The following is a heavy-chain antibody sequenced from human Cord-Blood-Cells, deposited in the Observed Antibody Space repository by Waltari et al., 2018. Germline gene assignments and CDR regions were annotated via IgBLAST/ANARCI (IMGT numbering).Heavy chain of an antibody. CDR2: INHSGST. D-gene: IGHD1-26*01. CDR3: ARSIVGATFDDY. CDR1: GGSFSGYY. J-gene: IGHJ4*02. V-gene: IGHV4-34*01. Sequence: QVQLQQWGSGLLKPSATLSPTCAVSGGSFSGYYWRWIRQPPGQGLEWIGEINHSGSTNYNPSLKSRVTISVDTSKSQFSLKLSSVTAADTAVYYCARSIVGATFDDYWGQGTLVTVSS.